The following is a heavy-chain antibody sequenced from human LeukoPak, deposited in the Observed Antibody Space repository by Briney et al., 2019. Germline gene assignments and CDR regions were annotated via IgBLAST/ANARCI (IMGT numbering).Heavy chain of an antibody. CDR3: ARGLKRGIAVAGMNWFDP. D-gene: IGHD6-19*01. V-gene: IGHV5-51*01. CDR1: GYSFTSYW. CDR2: IYPGDSDT. Sequence: GESLKISCKGSGYSFTSYWIGWVRQMPGKGLEWMGIIYPGDSDTRYSPSFQGQVTISADKSISTAYLQWSSLKASDTAMYYCARGLKRGIAVAGMNWFDPWGQGTLVTVSS. J-gene: IGHJ5*02.